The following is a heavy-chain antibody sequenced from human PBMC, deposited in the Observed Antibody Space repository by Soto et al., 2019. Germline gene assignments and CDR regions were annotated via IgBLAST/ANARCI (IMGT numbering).Heavy chain of an antibody. CDR2: IYYSGST. V-gene: IGHV4-59*08. D-gene: IGHD3-10*01. CDR1: GGSISSYY. CDR3: ARHQFYYYGSGTLGFDY. Sequence: PSETLSLTCTVSGGSISSYYWSWIRQPTGKGLEWIGYIYYSGSTNYNPSLKSRVTISVDTSKNQFSLKLSSVTAADTAVYYCARHQFYYYGSGTLGFDYWGQGTLVTVSS. J-gene: IGHJ4*02.